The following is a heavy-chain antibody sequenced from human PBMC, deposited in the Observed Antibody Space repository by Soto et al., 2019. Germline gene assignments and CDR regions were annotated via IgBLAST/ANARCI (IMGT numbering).Heavy chain of an antibody. CDR3: ARVAVGSYYFDY. CDR1: GFTFSSYW. D-gene: IGHD6-13*01. CDR2: VNPDGSDT. Sequence: EVQLVESGGGVVQPGGSLRLSCAASGFTFSSYWMHWVRQAPGKGLVWVSRVNPDGSDTSYAESVKGLFTISRDNAKNTLYLQMNSLSADDTAVYYCARVAVGSYYFDYWGQGTLLTVSS. V-gene: IGHV3-74*01. J-gene: IGHJ4*02.